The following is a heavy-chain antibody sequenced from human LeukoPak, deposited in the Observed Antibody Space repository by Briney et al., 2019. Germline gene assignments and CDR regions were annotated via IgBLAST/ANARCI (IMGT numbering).Heavy chain of an antibody. J-gene: IGHJ5*02. Sequence: AVKVSCKASVGTFSSYAISGVRQAPGQGVAWMGRVIPIFGTANYAQKFQGRVTITADKSTSTAYMELSSLRSEDTAVYYCAREVQDIVLMVYAHTWFDPWGQGTLVTVSS. CDR2: VIPIFGTA. V-gene: IGHV1-69*06. CDR1: VGTFSSYA. CDR3: AREVQDIVLMVYAHTWFDP. D-gene: IGHD2-8*01.